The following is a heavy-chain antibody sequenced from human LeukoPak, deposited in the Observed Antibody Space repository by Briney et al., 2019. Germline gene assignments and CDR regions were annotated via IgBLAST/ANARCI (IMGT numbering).Heavy chain of an antibody. D-gene: IGHD5-18*01. V-gene: IGHV1-69*04. J-gene: IGHJ4*02. CDR2: IIPILGIA. CDR3: ARSLGDTAEW. CDR1: GGTFSSYA. Sequence: SVKVSCKASGGTFSSYAISWVRQAPGQGLEWMGRIIPILGIANYAQKFQGRVTLTRDTSTTTIYMELYSLRSEDTAVYYCARSLGDTAEWWGQGTLVTVSS.